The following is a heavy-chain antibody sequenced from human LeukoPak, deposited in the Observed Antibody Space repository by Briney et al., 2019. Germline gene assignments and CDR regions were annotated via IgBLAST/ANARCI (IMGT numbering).Heavy chain of an antibody. J-gene: IGHJ4*02. CDR3: ARERVGYDSSGYYHSYYFDY. Sequence: SETLSLTCTVSGGSISSSSYYWGWIRQPPGKGLEWIGSIYYSGSTYYNPSLKSRVTISVDKSKNQFSLKLSSVTAADTAVYYCARERVGYDSSGYYHSYYFDYWGRGTLVTVSS. CDR2: IYYSGST. D-gene: IGHD3-22*01. CDR1: GGSISSSSYY. V-gene: IGHV4-39*07.